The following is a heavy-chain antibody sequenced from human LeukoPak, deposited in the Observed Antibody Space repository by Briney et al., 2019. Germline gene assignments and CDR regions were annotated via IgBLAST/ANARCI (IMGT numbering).Heavy chain of an antibody. CDR2: ISSSGSTI. Sequence: PGGSLRLSCAASGFTFSSYGMHWVRQAPGKGLEWVSYISSSGSTIYYADSVQGRFTISRDNAKNSLYLQMSSLRVEDTAVYYCARNDYNFDYWGQGTLVTVSS. D-gene: IGHD3-16*01. J-gene: IGHJ4*02. CDR3: ARNDYNFDY. V-gene: IGHV3-48*04. CDR1: GFTFSSYG.